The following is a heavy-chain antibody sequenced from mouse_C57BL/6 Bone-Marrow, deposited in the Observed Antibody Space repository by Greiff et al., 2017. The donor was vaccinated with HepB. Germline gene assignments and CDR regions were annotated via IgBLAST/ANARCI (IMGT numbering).Heavy chain of an antibody. CDR1: GFTFSDYG. D-gene: IGHD1-1*01. V-gene: IGHV5-17*01. J-gene: IGHJ4*01. Sequence: EVQGVESGGGLVKPGGSLKLSCAASGFTFSDYGMHWVRQAPEKGLEWVAYISSGSSTIYYADTVKGRLTISRANAKNTLFLQSTSRRSKDTAMYYCARNYYGSSYYAMDYWGQGTSVTVSS. CDR2: ISSGSSTI. CDR3: ARNYYGSSYYAMDY.